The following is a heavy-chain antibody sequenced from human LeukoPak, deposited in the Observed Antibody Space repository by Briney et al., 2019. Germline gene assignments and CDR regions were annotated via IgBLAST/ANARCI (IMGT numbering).Heavy chain of an antibody. Sequence: SETLSLTCTVSGGSISSSSYYWGWIRQPPGKGLEWIGSIYYSGSTYYNPSLKSLVTISVDTSKNQFSLKLSSVTAADTAVYYCARVWQQLVLIGWFDPWGQGTLVTVSS. CDR2: IYYSGST. V-gene: IGHV4-39*07. J-gene: IGHJ5*02. CDR3: ARVWQQLVLIGWFDP. D-gene: IGHD6-13*01. CDR1: GGSISSSSYY.